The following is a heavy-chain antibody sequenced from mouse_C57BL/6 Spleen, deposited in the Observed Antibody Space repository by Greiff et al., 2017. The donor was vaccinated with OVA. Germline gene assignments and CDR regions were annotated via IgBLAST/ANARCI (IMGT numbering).Heavy chain of an antibody. CDR3: ENGWKTSSVDY. Sequence: QVQLKQPGAELVKPGASVKMSCKASGYTFTSYWITWVKQRPGQGLEWIGDIYPGSGSTNYNEKFKSKATLTVDTASSTAYMQLSSLTSEDSAVYDSENGWKTSSVDYWGQGTSVTVSS. CDR2: IYPGSGST. D-gene: IGHD2-3*01. V-gene: IGHV1-55*01. CDR1: GYTFTSYW. J-gene: IGHJ4*01.